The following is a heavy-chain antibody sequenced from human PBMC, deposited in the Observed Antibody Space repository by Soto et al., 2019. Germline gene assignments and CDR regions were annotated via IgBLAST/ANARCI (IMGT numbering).Heavy chain of an antibody. J-gene: IGHJ4*02. CDR1: GYTFTSYG. Sequence: ASVKVSCKASGYTFTSYGISWVRQAPGQGLEWVGWISAYNGNTNYAQKLQGRVTMTTDTSTSTAYMELRSLRSDDTAVYYCARGLTTMVRGAIDYWGQGTLVTVSS. CDR2: ISAYNGNT. V-gene: IGHV1-18*01. CDR3: ARGLTTMVRGAIDY. D-gene: IGHD3-10*01.